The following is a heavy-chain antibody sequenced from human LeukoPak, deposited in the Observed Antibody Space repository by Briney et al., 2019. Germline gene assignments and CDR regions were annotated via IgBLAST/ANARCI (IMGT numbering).Heavy chain of an antibody. J-gene: IGHJ3*02. CDR3: ARRSGAFVI. D-gene: IGHD6-25*01. CDR2: IYYSGST. CDR1: GGSISSSSYY. Sequence: SETLSLTCTVSGGSISSSSYYWGWIRQPPGKGLEWIGSIYYSGSTYYNPSLKSRVTISVDTSKNQFSLKLSSVTAADTAVYYCARRSGAFVIWGQGTMVTVSS. V-gene: IGHV4-39*01.